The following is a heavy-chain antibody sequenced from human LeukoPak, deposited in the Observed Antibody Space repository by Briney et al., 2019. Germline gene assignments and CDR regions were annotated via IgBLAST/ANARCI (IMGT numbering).Heavy chain of an antibody. Sequence: GGSLRLSCAASRFTVSSNYMSWVRQAPGKGLEWVSVIYSGGSTYYADSVKGRFTISRDNSKNMLYPQMNSLRAEDTAVYYCAILRYYYYYMDVWGKGTTVTISS. CDR2: IYSGGST. CDR1: RFTVSSNY. V-gene: IGHV3-53*01. CDR3: AILRYYYYYMDV. J-gene: IGHJ6*03.